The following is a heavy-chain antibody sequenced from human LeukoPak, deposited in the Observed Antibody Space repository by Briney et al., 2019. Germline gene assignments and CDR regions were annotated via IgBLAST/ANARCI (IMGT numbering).Heavy chain of an antibody. CDR1: GFTFSDYY. CDR2: ISSSGSTI. D-gene: IGHD6-19*01. Sequence: PGGSLRLSCAASGFTFSDYYMSWIRQAPGKGLEWVSYISSSGSTIYYADSVKGRFTISRDDAKKSLYLQMNSLRDEDTAVYYCVGGGGGGWDIDNWGQGTLVTVSS. CDR3: VGGGGGGWDIDN. V-gene: IGHV3-11*04. J-gene: IGHJ4*02.